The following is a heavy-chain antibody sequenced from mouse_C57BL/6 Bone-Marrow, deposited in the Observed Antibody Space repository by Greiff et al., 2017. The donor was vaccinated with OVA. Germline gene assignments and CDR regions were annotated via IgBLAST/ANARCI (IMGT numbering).Heavy chain of an antibody. D-gene: IGHD1-1*01. CDR2: IYPGDGDT. Sequence: QVQLQQSGPELVKPGASVKISCKASGYAFSSSWMNWVKQRPGKGLEWIGRIYPGDGDTNYNGKFKGKATLTADKSSSTAYMQLSSLTSEDSAVYFCAREWHYGSSYVVDYWGQGTTLTVSS. CDR3: AREWHYGSSYVVDY. V-gene: IGHV1-82*01. CDR1: GYAFSSSW. J-gene: IGHJ2*01.